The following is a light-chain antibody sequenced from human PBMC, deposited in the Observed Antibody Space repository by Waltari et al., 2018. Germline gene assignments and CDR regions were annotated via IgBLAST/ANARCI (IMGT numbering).Light chain of an antibody. J-gene: IGLJ3*02. CDR3: CSYADNRV. CDR1: SSNLASYTL. Sequence: QSALTQPASVSGSPGQSITISCTASSSNLASYTLVSWYQQHAGKPPKLIIYEGAKRPSGVSNSCSGSKSGNTASLTISGLQAEDEADYYCCSYADNRVFGGGTKLTVL. V-gene: IGLV2-23*01. CDR2: EGA.